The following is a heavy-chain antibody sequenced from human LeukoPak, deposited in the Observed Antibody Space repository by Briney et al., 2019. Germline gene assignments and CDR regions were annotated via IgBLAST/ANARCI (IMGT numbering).Heavy chain of an antibody. D-gene: IGHD2-15*01. CDR2: IKQDGSEK. CDR3: AREAVVVAALGVDYFDY. V-gene: IGHV3-7*01. Sequence: PGGSLILSCAASGFTFSSYWMSWVRQAPGKGLEWVANIKQDGSEKYYVDSVKGRFTISRDNAKNSLYLQMNSLRAEDTAVYYCAREAVVVAALGVDYFDYWGQGTLVTVSS. CDR1: GFTFSSYW. J-gene: IGHJ4*02.